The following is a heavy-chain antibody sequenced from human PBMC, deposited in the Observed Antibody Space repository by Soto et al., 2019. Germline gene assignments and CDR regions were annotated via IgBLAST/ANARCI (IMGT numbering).Heavy chain of an antibody. D-gene: IGHD6-13*01. Sequence: SETLSLTCAVYGGSFSGYYWRWIRQPPGKGLEWIGEINHSGSTNYNPSLKSQVTISVDTSKNQFSLKLSSVTAADTAVYYCATCIGSAGTGDWFDPWGQGTLVTVSS. CDR1: GGSFSGYY. V-gene: IGHV4-34*01. J-gene: IGHJ5*02. CDR2: INHSGST. CDR3: ATCIGSAGTGDWFDP.